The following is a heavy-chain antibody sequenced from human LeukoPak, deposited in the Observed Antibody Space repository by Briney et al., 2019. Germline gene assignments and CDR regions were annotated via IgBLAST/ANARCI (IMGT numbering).Heavy chain of an antibody. V-gene: IGHV4-38-2*02. J-gene: IGHJ4*02. CDR3: ARDGGGSYSGESFPRFGY. D-gene: IGHD1-26*01. CDR2: IYHSGST. Sequence: PSETLSLTRTVSGYSISSGYYWGWIRQPPGKGLEWIGSIYHSGSTYYNPSLKSRVTISVDTSKNQFSLKLSSVTAADTAVYYCARDGGGSYSGESFPRFGYWGQGTLVTVSS. CDR1: GYSISSGYY.